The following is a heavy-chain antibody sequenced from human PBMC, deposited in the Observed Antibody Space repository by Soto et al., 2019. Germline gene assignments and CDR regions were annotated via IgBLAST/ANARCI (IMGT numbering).Heavy chain of an antibody. Sequence: GGSLRLSCSASGFTFSNXXXXLVRQAPGKGLEYVAAITTNGGSTKCADSVKGRSTISRANSRSAVFLQMSSLRPEDTAIYYCVKDHGXXHLNFEFWGPXTXGTVSS. J-gene: IGHJ4*02. V-gene: IGHV3-64D*06. CDR3: VKDHGXXHLNFEF. CDR1: GFTFSNXX. CDR2: ITTNGGST.